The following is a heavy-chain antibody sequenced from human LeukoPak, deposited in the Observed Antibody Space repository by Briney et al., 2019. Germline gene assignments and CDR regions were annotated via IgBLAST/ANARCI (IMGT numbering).Heavy chain of an antibody. CDR2: IGSGADL. Sequence: GGSLRLSCVGSGFAFGVHAMSWVRQAPGKGPEWVATIGSGADLFYAESVKGRFTISRDDPRNTVWLQMNSLRAEDTALYYCARDWTPHNRVYDCLDAWGQGTQVTVSS. CDR3: ARDWTPHNRVYDCLDA. CDR1: GFAFGVHA. D-gene: IGHD3-16*01. V-gene: IGHV3-23*01. J-gene: IGHJ5*02.